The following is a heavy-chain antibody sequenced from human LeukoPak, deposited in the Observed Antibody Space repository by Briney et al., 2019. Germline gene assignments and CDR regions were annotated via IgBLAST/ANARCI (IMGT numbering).Heavy chain of an antibody. CDR1: GYSISSGYY. Sequence: SETLSLTCTVSGYSISSGYYWGWIRQPPGKGLEWIGSIYHSGSTYYNPSLKSRVTISVDTSKNQFSLKLSSVTAADTAVYYCARRRDGYNYVGYWGQGTLVTVSS. J-gene: IGHJ4*02. V-gene: IGHV4-38-2*02. CDR2: IYHSGST. D-gene: IGHD5-24*01. CDR3: ARRRDGYNYVGY.